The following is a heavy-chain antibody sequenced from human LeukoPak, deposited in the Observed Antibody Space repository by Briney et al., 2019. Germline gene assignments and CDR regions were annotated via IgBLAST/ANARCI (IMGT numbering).Heavy chain of an antibody. CDR2: IYYSGST. CDR3: ARSTIWFGELPAI. CDR1: GRSISSSSYY. V-gene: IGHV4-39*07. J-gene: IGHJ3*02. Sequence: SETLSLTCTVSGRSISSSSYYWGWIRQPPGKGREWSGSIYYSGSTCYNPSLKSRVTISVDTSKNQFSLKLSSVTAADTAVYYCARSTIWFGELPAIWGQGTMVTVSS. D-gene: IGHD3-10*01.